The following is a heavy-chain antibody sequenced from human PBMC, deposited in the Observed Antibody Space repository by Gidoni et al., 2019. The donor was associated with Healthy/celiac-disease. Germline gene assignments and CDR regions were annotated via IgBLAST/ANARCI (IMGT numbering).Heavy chain of an antibody. D-gene: IGHD3-22*01. CDR1: GFPVSSNY. J-gene: IGHJ4*02. CDR3: ARLATYYYDSSGAGFDY. CDR2: IYSGGST. Sequence: EVQLVESGGGLVQPGGSLRLSCAASGFPVSSNYMSWVRQAPGKGLEWVSVIYSGGSTYYADSVKGRFTISRDNSKNTRDLQMNSLRAEDTAVYYCARLATYYYDSSGAGFDYWGQGTLVTVSS. V-gene: IGHV3-66*04.